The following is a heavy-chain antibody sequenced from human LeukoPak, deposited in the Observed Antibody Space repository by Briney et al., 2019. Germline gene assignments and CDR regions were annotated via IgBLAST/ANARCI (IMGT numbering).Heavy chain of an antibody. J-gene: IGHJ4*02. D-gene: IGHD6-19*01. V-gene: IGHV3-23*01. CDR3: AKDAHAGWFKQHYFDS. CDR1: GFTFTSYA. CDR2: ISGRGGST. Sequence: PGGSLRLSCAASGFTFTSYAMSWVRQAPGKGLEWVAAISGRGGSTFYADSVQGRFTISRDNSKDTLSLQMNSLRVEDTAVYFCAKDAHAGWFKQHYFDSWGQGTLVTVSS.